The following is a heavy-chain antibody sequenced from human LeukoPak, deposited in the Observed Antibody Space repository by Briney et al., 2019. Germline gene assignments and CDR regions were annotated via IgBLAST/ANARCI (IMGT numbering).Heavy chain of an antibody. Sequence: SQTLSLTCTVSGGSISSGSYYWSWIRQPAGEGLEWIGRIYTSGSTNYNPSLKSRVTISVDTSKNQFSLKLSSVTAADTAVYYCARGSPRLAVTIDYWGQGTLVTVPS. J-gene: IGHJ4*02. CDR2: IYTSGST. V-gene: IGHV4-61*02. CDR3: ARGSPRLAVTIDY. CDR1: GGSISSGSYY. D-gene: IGHD6-19*01.